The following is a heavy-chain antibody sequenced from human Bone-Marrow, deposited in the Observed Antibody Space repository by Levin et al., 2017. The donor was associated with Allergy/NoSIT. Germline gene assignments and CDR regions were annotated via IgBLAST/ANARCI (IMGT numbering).Heavy chain of an antibody. CDR2: ILYDGSKK. V-gene: IGHV3-30*18. D-gene: IGHD2-2*01. Sequence: GGSLRLSCAVSGFPFSTHAMHWVRQAPGKGLEWVAVILYDGSKKYYADSVKGRFTISRDNSNNTLYLQMSGLKTEDTALYYCAKGKRPFCTSTSCLIDEWGQGTLVIVSS. J-gene: IGHJ4*02. CDR3: AKGKRPFCTSTSCLIDE. CDR1: GFPFSTHA.